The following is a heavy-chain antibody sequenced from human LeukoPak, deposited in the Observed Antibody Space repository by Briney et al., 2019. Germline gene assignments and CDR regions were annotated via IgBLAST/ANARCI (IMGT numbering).Heavy chain of an antibody. Sequence: PSETLSLTCTVSGGSISSYYWSWIRQPPGKGLEWIGYVYSSGSTNYNPSLKSRVTISVDTSKNQFSLKLSSVTAADTAVYYCARYIYGGYYFDYWGQGTLVTVSS. D-gene: IGHD5-18*01. J-gene: IGHJ4*02. V-gene: IGHV4-59*01. CDR3: ARYIYGGYYFDY. CDR1: GGSISSYY. CDR2: VYSSGST.